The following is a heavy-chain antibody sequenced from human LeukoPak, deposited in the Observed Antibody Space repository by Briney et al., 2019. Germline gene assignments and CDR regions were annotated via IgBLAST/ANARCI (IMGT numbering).Heavy chain of an antibody. D-gene: IGHD2-2*01. CDR1: GFTFSSYW. J-gene: IGHJ4*02. CDR3: TRDRYPAAREFDY. Sequence: PGGSLRLSCAASGFTFSSYWMHWVRQAPGKGLVWVSRIDTDGSDTSYADSVKGRFTISRDNAKNTLYLQMNSLRGEDTAVYYCTRDRYPAAREFDYWGQGTLVTVSS. CDR2: IDTDGSDT. V-gene: IGHV3-74*01.